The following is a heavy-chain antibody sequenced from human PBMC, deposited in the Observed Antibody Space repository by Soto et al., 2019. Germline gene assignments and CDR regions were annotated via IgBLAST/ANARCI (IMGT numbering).Heavy chain of an antibody. Sequence: GGSLRLSCAASGFTFSSYGMHWVRQAPGKGLEWVAVISYDGSNKYYADSVKGRFTISRDNSKNTLYLQMNSLRAEDTAVYYCAKVPDFWSGYYFDYWGQGTLVTVSS. CDR2: ISYDGSNK. CDR1: GFTFSSYG. J-gene: IGHJ4*02. D-gene: IGHD3-3*01. CDR3: AKVPDFWSGYYFDY. V-gene: IGHV3-30*18.